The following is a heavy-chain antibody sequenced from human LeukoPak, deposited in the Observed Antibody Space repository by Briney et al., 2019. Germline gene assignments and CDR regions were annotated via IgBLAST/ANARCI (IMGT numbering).Heavy chain of an antibody. V-gene: IGHV3-48*01. CDR2: ISSSSSTI. Sequence: GGSLRLSCEASGFTFSTFAMIWVRQPPGKGLEWVSYISSSSSTIYYADSVKGRFTISRDNAKNSLYLQMNSLRAEDTAVYYCARSSRELGGYAPWELMPPFDYWGQGTLVTVSS. J-gene: IGHJ4*02. D-gene: IGHD1-7*01. CDR3: ARSSRELGGYAPWELMPPFDY. CDR1: GFTFSTFA.